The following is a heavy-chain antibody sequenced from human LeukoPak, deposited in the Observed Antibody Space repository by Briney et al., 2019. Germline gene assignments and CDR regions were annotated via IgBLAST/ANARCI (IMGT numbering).Heavy chain of an antibody. CDR3: ARVSAPQYYDFWSGPGGCFDY. V-gene: IGHV4-59*10. Sequence: SETLSLTCAXXGGSIXXXXXXXXXQPXGKXXXXXXXXXXXXTTNYNPSLKSRVXXXXDXSKNQSSLKLSSVTAADTAVYYCARVSAPQYYDFWSGPGGCFDYWGQGTLVTVSS. J-gene: IGHJ4*02. D-gene: IGHD3-3*01. CDR1: GGSIXXXX. CDR2: XXXXXTT.